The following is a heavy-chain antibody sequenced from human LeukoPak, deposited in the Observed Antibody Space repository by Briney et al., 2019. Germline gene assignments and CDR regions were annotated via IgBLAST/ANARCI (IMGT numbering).Heavy chain of an antibody. CDR2: INHSGST. CDR3: ARRRGITLIRGVRQFDY. J-gene: IGHJ4*02. D-gene: IGHD3-10*01. V-gene: IGHV4-39*07. Sequence: SQTLSLTCTVSGGSISSGSYYWSWIRQPPGKGLEWIGEINHSGSTNYNPSLKSRVTISVDTSKNQFSLKLSSVTAADTAVYYCARRRGITLIRGVRQFDYWGQGTLVTVSS. CDR1: GGSISSGSYY.